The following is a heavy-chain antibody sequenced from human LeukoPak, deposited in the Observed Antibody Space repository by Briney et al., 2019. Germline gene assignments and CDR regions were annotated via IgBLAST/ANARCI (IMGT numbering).Heavy chain of an antibody. CDR2: INHSGST. CDR3: AREKQGDCSGGSCYSCWFDP. CDR1: GGSFSGYY. Sequence: SETLSLTCAVYGGSFSGYYWSWIRQPPGKGLEWIGEINHSGSTNYNPSLKSRVTISVDTSKNQFSLKLSSVTAADTAVYYCAREKQGDCSGGSCYSCWFDPWGQGTLVTVSS. V-gene: IGHV4-34*01. J-gene: IGHJ5*02. D-gene: IGHD2-15*01.